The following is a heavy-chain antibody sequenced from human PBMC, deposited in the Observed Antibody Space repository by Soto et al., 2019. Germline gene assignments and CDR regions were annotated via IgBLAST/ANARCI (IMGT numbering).Heavy chain of an antibody. CDR3: ARARFSQWSQDYYGLDV. Sequence: SETLSLTCGLSGSLPVGSLSTYFWTWIRQPPGKGLGWIGEINHSGSPNYSPSLRGRVTISLDTSKKQFSLNLSSVTAADTAVYFCARARFSQWSQDYYGLDVWGQGTTVTVPS. J-gene: IGHJ6*02. CDR2: INHSGSP. D-gene: IGHD3-3*01. V-gene: IGHV4-34*01. CDR1: GSLPVGSLSTYF.